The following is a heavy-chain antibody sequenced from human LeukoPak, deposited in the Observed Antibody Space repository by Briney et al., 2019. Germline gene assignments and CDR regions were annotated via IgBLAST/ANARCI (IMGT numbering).Heavy chain of an antibody. CDR1: GYTFTSYA. CDR2: INTNTGDP. V-gene: IGHV7-4-1*02. J-gene: IGHJ6*02. CDR3: ASRTSGYDYYGMDV. D-gene: IGHD5-12*01. Sequence: GASVKVSCKASGYTFTSYAMNWVRQAPGQGLEWMGWINTNTGDPTYAQGFTGRFVFSLDTSVSTAYLQISSLKAEDTAVYYCASRTSGYDYYGMDVWGQGTTVTVSS.